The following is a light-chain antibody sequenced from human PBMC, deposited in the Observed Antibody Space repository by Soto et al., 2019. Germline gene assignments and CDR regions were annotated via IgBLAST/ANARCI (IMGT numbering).Light chain of an antibody. J-gene: IGLJ3*02. CDR1: SGHSSYI. CDR2: LEGSGSY. Sequence: QPVLTQSSSASASLGSSVKFTCTLSSGHSSYIIAWHQQQPGKAPRYLMKLEGSGSYNKGSGVPDRFSGSSSGADRYLTISNLPFEDEADYYCETWDSNSWVFGGGTKLTVL. V-gene: IGLV4-60*02. CDR3: ETWDSNSWV.